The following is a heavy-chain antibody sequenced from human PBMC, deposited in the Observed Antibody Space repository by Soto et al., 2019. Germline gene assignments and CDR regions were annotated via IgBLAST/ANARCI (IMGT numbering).Heavy chain of an antibody. Sequence: GGSLRLSCVASGVIFHTYAMNWVRQAPGKGLEWVSAISASGDSTFYADSLRGRFTISRDNSKDTLYLQMNSLTAEDTALYYCCKGPGPTRLNSMDVWGQSTTVTVSS. V-gene: IGHV3-23*01. CDR2: ISASGDST. CDR1: GVIFHTYA. J-gene: IGHJ6*02. D-gene: IGHD1-7*01. CDR3: CKGPGPTRLNSMDV.